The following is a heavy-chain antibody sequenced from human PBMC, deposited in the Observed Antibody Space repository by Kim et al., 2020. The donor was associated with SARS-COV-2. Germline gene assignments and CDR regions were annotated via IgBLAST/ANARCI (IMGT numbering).Heavy chain of an antibody. J-gene: IGHJ4*02. CDR1: GNIFSSSFSTSA. Sequence: ASVKVSCKTSGNIFSSSFSTSAISWVRQAPGQGLEWMGGIIPLFDTPNYAQKFRDRVTITANESSTTVYMELSSLKSEDTAVYYCTRVPSGVGLPGDSDYWGRGTLVTVSS. V-gene: IGHV1-69*13. D-gene: IGHD4-17*01. CDR3: TRVPSGVGLPGDSDY. CDR2: IIPLFDTP.